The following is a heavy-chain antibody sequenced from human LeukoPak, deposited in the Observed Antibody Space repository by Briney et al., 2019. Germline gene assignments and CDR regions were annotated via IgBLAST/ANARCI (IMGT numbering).Heavy chain of an antibody. CDR3: AKGGSSSWSYFDY. CDR1: GFTFSSYG. J-gene: IGHJ4*02. CDR2: IRYDGSIK. Sequence: GGSLRLSCAVSGFTFSSYGMHWVRQAPGKGLFWVAFIRYDGSIKYYADSVKGRFTISRDNSKATLYLQMNSLRAEDTAVYYCAKGGSSSWSYFDYWGQGTLVTVSS. V-gene: IGHV3-30*02. D-gene: IGHD6-13*01.